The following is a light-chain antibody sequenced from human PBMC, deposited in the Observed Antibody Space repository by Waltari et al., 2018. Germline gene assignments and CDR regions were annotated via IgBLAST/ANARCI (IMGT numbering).Light chain of an antibody. CDR2: WAS. CDR3: QQYLSAPRT. CDR1: EMVIYDSDNKNS. J-gene: IGKJ2*02. Sequence: DIVMTQSPDSLAVSLGERATLNCKSSEMVIYDSDNKNSFAGAQQTPGQPPKLPSHWASSRESGVPDRFSGSGSGTDFTLTISSLQAEDVAVYYCQQYLSAPRTFGQGTVLEIK. V-gene: IGKV4-1*01.